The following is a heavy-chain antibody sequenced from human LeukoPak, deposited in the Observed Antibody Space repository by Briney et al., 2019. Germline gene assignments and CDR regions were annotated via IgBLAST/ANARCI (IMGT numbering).Heavy chain of an antibody. CDR2: IYSGGST. CDR3: AKKAFGSGSYGAFDI. CDR1: GFTFSSNY. Sequence: GGSLRLSCAASGFTFSSNYMSWVRQAPGKGLEWVSVIYSGGSTYYADSVKGRFTISRDNSKSTLYLQMNSLRAEDTAVYYCAKKAFGSGSYGAFDIWGQGTMVTVSS. D-gene: IGHD3-10*01. J-gene: IGHJ3*02. V-gene: IGHV3-53*05.